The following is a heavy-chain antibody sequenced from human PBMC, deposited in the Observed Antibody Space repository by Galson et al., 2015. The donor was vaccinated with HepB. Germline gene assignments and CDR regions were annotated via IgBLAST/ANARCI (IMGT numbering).Heavy chain of an antibody. J-gene: IGHJ4*02. V-gene: IGHV1-58*01. Sequence: SVKVSCKASGFIFTDSTVQWVRQTRGQPLEWIGGIAVGSGDTNYAQKFQDRLTITRDVSASTAYMELSSLRFEDTAVYYCAADLKMATGDEFWGQGTLVTVSS. CDR3: AADLKMATGDEF. CDR1: GFIFTDST. CDR2: IAVGSGDT. D-gene: IGHD5-24*01.